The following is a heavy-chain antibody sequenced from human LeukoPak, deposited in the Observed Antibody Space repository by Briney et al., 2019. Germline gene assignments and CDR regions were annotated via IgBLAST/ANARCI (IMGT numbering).Heavy chain of an antibody. D-gene: IGHD3-22*01. CDR3: AKRGVVIRVILVGFHKEAYYFDS. CDR2: ISGSGGGT. V-gene: IGHV3-23*01. J-gene: IGHJ4*02. Sequence: GGSLRLSCAVSGITLSNYGMSWARQAPGKGLEWVAGISGSGGGTNYADSVKGRFTISRDNPKNTLFLQMNNLRAEDTAVYFCAKRGVVIRVILVGFHKEAYYFDSWGQGALVTVSP. CDR1: GITLSNYG.